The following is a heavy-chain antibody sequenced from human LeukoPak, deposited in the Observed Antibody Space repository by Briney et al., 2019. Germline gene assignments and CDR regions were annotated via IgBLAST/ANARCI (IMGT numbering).Heavy chain of an antibody. D-gene: IGHD2-15*01. CDR2: ISSSSSTI. CDR3: ARYLLGYCSGGSCYDDNWFDP. V-gene: IGHV3-48*02. CDR1: GFTFSSYS. Sequence: GGSLRLSCAASGFTFSSYSMNWVRQAPGKGLEWVSYISSSSSTIYYADSVKGRFTISRDNAKNSLYLQMNSLRDEDTAVYYCARYLLGYCSGGSCYDDNWFDPWGQGTLVTVSS. J-gene: IGHJ5*02.